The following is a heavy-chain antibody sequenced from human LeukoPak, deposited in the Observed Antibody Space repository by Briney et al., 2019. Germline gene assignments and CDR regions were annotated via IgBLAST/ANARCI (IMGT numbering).Heavy chain of an antibody. V-gene: IGHV3-23*01. CDR3: AKRVPYSSSSVYFDC. Sequence: PGGSLRLSCAASGFTFSSYAMSWVRQAPGKGLEWVSAITDTGSTTYYADSVKGRFTISRDNSKNTVYLQMNSLRAEDTAVYYCAKRVPYSSSSVYFDCWGQGTLVTVSS. CDR1: GFTFSSYA. D-gene: IGHD6-6*01. CDR2: ITDTGSTT. J-gene: IGHJ4*02.